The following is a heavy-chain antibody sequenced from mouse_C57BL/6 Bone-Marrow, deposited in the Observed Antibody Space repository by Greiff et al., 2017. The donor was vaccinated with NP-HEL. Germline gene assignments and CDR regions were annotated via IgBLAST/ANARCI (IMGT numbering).Heavy chain of an antibody. CDR2: IYPGDGDT. V-gene: IGHV1-80*01. J-gene: IGHJ2*01. CDR3: ARGVTTVVGNY. Sequence: VQLQESGAELVKPGASVKISCKASGYAFSSYWMNWVKQRPGKGLEWIGQIYPGDGDTNYNGKFKGKATLTADKSSSTAYMQLSSLTSEDSAVYFCARGVTTVVGNYWGQGTTLTVSS. D-gene: IGHD1-1*01. CDR1: GYAFSSYW.